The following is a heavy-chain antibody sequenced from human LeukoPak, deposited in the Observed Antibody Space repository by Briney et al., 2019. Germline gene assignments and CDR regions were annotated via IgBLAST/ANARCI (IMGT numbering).Heavy chain of an antibody. V-gene: IGHV3-21*01. J-gene: IGHJ4*02. D-gene: IGHD1-26*01. CDR1: GFTFSSYS. Sequence: GGSLRLSCATSGFTFSSYSMNWVRQAPGKGLEWVSSISSSSSYIYYADSVKGRFTISRDNAKNSLYLQMNSLRAEDTAVYYCASLTDIEAGAVRYWGQGTLVTVSS. CDR2: ISSSSSYI. CDR3: ASLTDIEAGAVRY.